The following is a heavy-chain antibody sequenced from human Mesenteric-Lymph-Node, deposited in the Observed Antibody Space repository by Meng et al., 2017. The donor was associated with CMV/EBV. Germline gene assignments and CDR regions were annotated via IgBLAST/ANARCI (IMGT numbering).Heavy chain of an antibody. CDR2: INHSGST. V-gene: IGHV4-34*01. CDR1: GSFSGYY. D-gene: IGHD2-2*01. Sequence: GSFSGYYWSWIRQPPGKGREWIGEINHSGSTNYNPSLKSRVTISVDTSKNQFSLKLSSVTAADTAVYYCARGGDIVVVPAAAVWFDPWGQGTLVTVSS. J-gene: IGHJ5*02. CDR3: ARGGDIVVVPAAAVWFDP.